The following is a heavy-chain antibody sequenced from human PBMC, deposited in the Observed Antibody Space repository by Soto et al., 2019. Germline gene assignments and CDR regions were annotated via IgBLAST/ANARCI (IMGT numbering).Heavy chain of an antibody. CDR1: GFTFSDYD. CDR2: ISSSGSTI. CDR3: ARWGVDDFWSGHYSHY. Sequence: GGSLRLSCAASGFTFSDYDMSWIRQAPGKGLEWVSYISSSGSTIYYADSVKGRFTISRDNAKNSLYLQMNSLRAEDTAVYYCARWGVDDFWSGHYSHYWGQGTLVTVSS. J-gene: IGHJ4*02. D-gene: IGHD3-3*01. V-gene: IGHV3-11*01.